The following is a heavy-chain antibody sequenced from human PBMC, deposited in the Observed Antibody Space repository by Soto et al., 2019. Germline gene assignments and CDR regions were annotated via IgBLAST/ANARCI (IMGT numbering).Heavy chain of an antibody. CDR1: GYTFTSYG. Sequence: ASVKVSCKASGYTFTSYGISWVRQAPGQGLEWMGWISAYNGNTNYAQKLQGRVTMTTDTSTSTAYMELRSLRSDDKAVYYCANGGWYDPLGDYYYYGMDVWGQGTTITV. CDR3: ANGGWYDPLGDYYYYGMDV. V-gene: IGHV1-18*04. J-gene: IGHJ6*02. CDR2: ISAYNGNT. D-gene: IGHD6-19*01.